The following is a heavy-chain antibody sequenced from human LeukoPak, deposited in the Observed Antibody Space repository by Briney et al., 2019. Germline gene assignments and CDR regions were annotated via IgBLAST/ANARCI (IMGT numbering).Heavy chain of an antibody. Sequence: ASVKVSCKASGYTFTGYYMHWVRQAPGQGLEWMGWINPNSGGTNYAQKFQGRVTMTRDTSISTAYMELSRLKSDDTTVYYCARAGPSFDFWSGYSPSDASDIWGQGTVVTVSS. J-gene: IGHJ3*02. CDR3: ARAGPSFDFWSGYSPSDASDI. V-gene: IGHV1-2*02. CDR2: INPNSGGT. CDR1: GYTFTGYY. D-gene: IGHD3-3*01.